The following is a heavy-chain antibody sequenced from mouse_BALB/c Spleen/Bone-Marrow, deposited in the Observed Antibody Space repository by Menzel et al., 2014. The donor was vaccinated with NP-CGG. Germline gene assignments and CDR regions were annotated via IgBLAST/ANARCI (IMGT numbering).Heavy chain of an antibody. CDR2: IWGDGST. CDR3: ARDQEYRNFYYAMDY. Sequence: VKLVESGPGLVAPPQSLSITCTVSGFSLSGFAVNWVRQPPGKGLEWLGMIWGDGSTDYNSTLKSRLNISKDNSKSQVFLKMSSLQTDDTAKYYGARDQEYRNFYYAMDYWGQGTPVTVSS. D-gene: IGHD2-10*02. J-gene: IGHJ4*01. CDR1: GFSLSGFA. V-gene: IGHV2-6-7*01.